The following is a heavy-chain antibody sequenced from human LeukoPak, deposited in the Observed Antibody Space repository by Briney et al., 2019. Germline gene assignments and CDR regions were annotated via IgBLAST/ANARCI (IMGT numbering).Heavy chain of an antibody. CDR2: IYSGGGT. D-gene: IGHD4-23*01. CDR3: ARRNYGGTLEY. V-gene: IGHV4-39*01. CDR1: GGSLTSGSYY. Sequence: SETLSLTCTVSGGSLTSGSYYWAWIRQPPGKGLEWIGSIYSGGGTFYHPSLRTRVTTSVDTSQKQFSLTLPSVTAADTAVYYCARRNYGGTLEYWGQGTLVTVSS. J-gene: IGHJ4*02.